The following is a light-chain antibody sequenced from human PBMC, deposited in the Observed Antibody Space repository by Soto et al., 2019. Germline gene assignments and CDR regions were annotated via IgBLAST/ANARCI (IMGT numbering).Light chain of an antibody. CDR2: SAN. V-gene: IGLV1-44*01. Sequence: QSVLTQPPSASGTPGQRVTLSCSGSSSNIGSNPVTWYQQLPGTAPKLPIYSANYRPSGVPDRFSGSKSGTSASLAISGLQSEDEADYSCAAWDDGLNGVVFGGGTKLTVL. CDR3: AAWDDGLNGVV. CDR1: SSNIGSNP. J-gene: IGLJ3*02.